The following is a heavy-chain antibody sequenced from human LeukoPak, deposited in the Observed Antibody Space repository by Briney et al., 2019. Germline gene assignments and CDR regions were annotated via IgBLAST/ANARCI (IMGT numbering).Heavy chain of an antibody. V-gene: IGHV3-21*01. J-gene: IGHJ4*02. Sequence: GGSLRLSCAASGFTFSSYSMNWVRQAPGKGLEWVSSISRSSSYIYYADSVKGRFTISRDNAKNSLYLQMNSLRAEDTAVYYCAREDTVTTSPFFDYWGQGTLVTVSS. CDR1: GFTFSSYS. CDR2: ISRSSSYI. CDR3: AREDTVTTSPFFDY. D-gene: IGHD4-17*01.